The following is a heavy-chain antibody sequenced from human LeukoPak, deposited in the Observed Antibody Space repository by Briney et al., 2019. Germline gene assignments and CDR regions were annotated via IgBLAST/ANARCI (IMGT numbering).Heavy chain of an antibody. CDR2: INPNSGGT. J-gene: IGHJ4*02. D-gene: IGHD3-10*01. Sequence: ASVKVSCKASGYTFTGYYMHWVRQAPGQGLEWMGWINPNSGGTNYAQKFQGRVTMTRDTSISTAYMELSRLRSDDTAVYYCAKGWFGELSPLYFDYWGQGTLVTVSP. V-gene: IGHV1-2*02. CDR1: GYTFTGYY. CDR3: AKGWFGELSPLYFDY.